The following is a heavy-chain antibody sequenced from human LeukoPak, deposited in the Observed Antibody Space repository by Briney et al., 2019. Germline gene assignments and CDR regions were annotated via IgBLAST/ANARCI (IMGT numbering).Heavy chain of an antibody. CDR1: GGSFSGYY. CDR3: ARSYYYVDF. CDR2: IDHSGNT. J-gene: IGHJ4*02. V-gene: IGHV4-34*01. D-gene: IGHD3-10*01. Sequence: SETLSLTCAVYGGSFSGYYWSWIRQRPGQGLEWIGEIDHSGNTNYDPSLKSRVTMSIDTSKSQFSLKLTSVTAADTAVYYCARSYYYVDFWAQGARVTVSS.